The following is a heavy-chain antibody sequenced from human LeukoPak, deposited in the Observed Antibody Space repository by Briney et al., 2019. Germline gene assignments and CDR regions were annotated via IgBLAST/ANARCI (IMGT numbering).Heavy chain of an antibody. CDR2: ISGSGGST. CDR3: ARVIFVVVLANAIDY. CDR1: GFTFSSYA. V-gene: IGHV3-23*01. Sequence: VGSLRLSCAASGFTFSSYAMSWVRQAPGKGLEWVSAISGSGGSTYYADSVKGRFTISRDNSKNTLYLQMNSLRAEDTAVYYRARVIFVVVLANAIDYWGQGTLVTVSS. D-gene: IGHD2-21*01. J-gene: IGHJ4*02.